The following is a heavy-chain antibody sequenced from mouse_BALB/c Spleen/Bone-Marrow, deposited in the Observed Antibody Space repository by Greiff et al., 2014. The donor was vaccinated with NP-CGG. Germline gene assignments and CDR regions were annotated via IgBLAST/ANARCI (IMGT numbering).Heavy chain of an antibody. J-gene: IGHJ3*01. CDR1: GYSFTGYY. CDR3: ARQLYGNYAY. CDR2: INPYNGGT. Sequence: LVESGPELVKPGPSVKISCKASGYSFTGYYMHWVKQSHGKSLEWIGEINPYNGGTSYNQKLKGKATLTVDTSSSTAFMELHSLTSEDSLVYYCARQLYGNYAYWGQGTLVTVSA. V-gene: IGHV1S30*02. D-gene: IGHD2-10*02.